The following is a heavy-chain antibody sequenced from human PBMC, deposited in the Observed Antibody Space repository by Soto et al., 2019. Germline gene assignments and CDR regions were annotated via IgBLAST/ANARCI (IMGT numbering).Heavy chain of an antibody. CDR1: GYTFTGYY. CDR3: ARGEYSYGPHGWFDP. CDR2: INPNSGGT. V-gene: IGHV1-2*04. J-gene: IGHJ5*02. D-gene: IGHD5-18*01. Sequence: QVQLVQSGAEVKKPGASVKVSCKASGYTFTGYYMHWVRQAPGQGLEWMGWINPNSGGTNYAQKFQGWVTMXXDXSXXTAYMELSRLRSDDTAVYYCARGEYSYGPHGWFDPWGQGTLVTVAS.